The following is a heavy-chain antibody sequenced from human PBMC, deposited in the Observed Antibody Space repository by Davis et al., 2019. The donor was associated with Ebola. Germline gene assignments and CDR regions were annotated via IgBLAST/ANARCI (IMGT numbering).Heavy chain of an antibody. CDR1: GGSISSYY. V-gene: IGHV4-59*01. D-gene: IGHD5-18*01. Sequence: SETLSLTCTVSGGSISSYYWSWIRQPPGKGLEWIGYIYYSGSTNYNPSLKSRVTISVDTSKNQFPLKLSSVTAADTAVYYCARDRRIQLWYYGMDVWGQGTTVTVSS. CDR2: IYYSGST. CDR3: ARDRRIQLWYYGMDV. J-gene: IGHJ6*02.